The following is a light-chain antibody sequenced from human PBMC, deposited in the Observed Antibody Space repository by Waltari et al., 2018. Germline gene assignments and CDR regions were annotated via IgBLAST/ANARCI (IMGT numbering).Light chain of an antibody. CDR3: SSYISSSTLEL. CDR2: DVS. V-gene: IGLV2-14*03. Sequence: QSALTQPASVSGSPGPSITISCTGTSSDVGAYNYVPWYQQHPGKAPKLIIFDVSNRPSGVSNRFSGSKSGNTASLTISGLQAEDEADYYCSSYISSSTLELFGGGTSLTVL. J-gene: IGLJ2*01. CDR1: SSDVGAYNY.